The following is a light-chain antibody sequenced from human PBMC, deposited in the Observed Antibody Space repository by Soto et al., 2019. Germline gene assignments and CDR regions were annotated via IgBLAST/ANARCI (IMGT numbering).Light chain of an antibody. CDR2: KES. CDR3: QQYDSSST. V-gene: IGKV1-5*03. J-gene: IGKJ4*02. CDR1: QNIRSW. Sequence: DIQMTQSPSTLSASVGDRVTITCRASQNIRSWLAWYQQKPGKDPRLLIYKESSLESGVPSRFSGSGSGTEFTLTISSLQPDDSATYYCQQYDSSSTFGGGTKVDIK.